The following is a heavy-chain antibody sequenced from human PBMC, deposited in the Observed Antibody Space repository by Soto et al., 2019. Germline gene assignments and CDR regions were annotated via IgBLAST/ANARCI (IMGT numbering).Heavy chain of an antibody. CDR2: INHSGST. J-gene: IGHJ6*03. CDR1: GGSFSGYY. CDR3: ARGHPLPSTSRYYNYYYYMDA. V-gene: IGHV4-34*01. D-gene: IGHD2-2*01. Sequence: SETLSLTCAVYGGSFSGYYWSWSRQPPGKGLEWIGEINHSGSTNYNPSLKSRVTISVDTSKNQFSLKLSSVTAADTAVYYCARGHPLPSTSRYYNYYYYMDAWGKGTTVT.